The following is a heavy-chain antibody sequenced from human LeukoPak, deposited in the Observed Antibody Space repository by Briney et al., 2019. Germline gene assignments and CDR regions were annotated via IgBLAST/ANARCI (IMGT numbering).Heavy chain of an antibody. CDR1: GGSFSGYY. D-gene: IGHD6-6*01. CDR3: ARPTTTSIAAQYSNFDY. V-gene: IGHV4-34*01. Sequence: PSETLSLTCAVYGGSFSGYYWSWIRQPPGKGLEWIGEINDSGSTNYNPSLKSRVTISVDTSKNQFSLKLSSVTAADTAVYYCARPTTTSIAAQYSNFDYWGQGTLVTVSS. J-gene: IGHJ4*02. CDR2: INDSGST.